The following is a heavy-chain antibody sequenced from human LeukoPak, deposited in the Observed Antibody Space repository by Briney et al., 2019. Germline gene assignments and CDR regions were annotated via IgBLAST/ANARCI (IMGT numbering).Heavy chain of an antibody. CDR3: ARTEGYCSSTSCYGGWFDP. Sequence: KSSDTLSLTCAVSGYSISSINWWGWIRQPLGTGLEWIGYIYYSGSTYYNLSLKSRVTMSVDTSKNQFSLKLSSVTAVDTAVYYCARTEGYCSSTSCYGGWFDPWGQGTLVTVSS. J-gene: IGHJ5*02. D-gene: IGHD2-2*01. V-gene: IGHV4-28*01. CDR2: IYYSGST. CDR1: GYSISSINW.